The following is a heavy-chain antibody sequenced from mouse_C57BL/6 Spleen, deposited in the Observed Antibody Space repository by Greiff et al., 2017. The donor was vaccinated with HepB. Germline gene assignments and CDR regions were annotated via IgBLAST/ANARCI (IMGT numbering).Heavy chain of an antibody. D-gene: IGHD4-1*01. CDR2: IYPGDGDT. V-gene: IGHV1-82*01. J-gene: IGHJ2*01. Sequence: VQLQQSGPELVKPGASVKISCKASGYAFSSSWMNWVKQRPGKGLEWIGRIYPGDGDTNYNGKFKGKATLTADKSSSTAYMQLSSLPSEDAAVYFCARDLGPYYFDYWGQGTTLTVSS. CDR1: GYAFSSSW. CDR3: ARDLGPYYFDY.